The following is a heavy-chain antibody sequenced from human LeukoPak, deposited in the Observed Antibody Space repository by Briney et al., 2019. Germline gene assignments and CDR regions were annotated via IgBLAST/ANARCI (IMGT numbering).Heavy chain of an antibody. CDR2: IYHSGST. V-gene: IGHV4-59*12. J-gene: IGHJ4*02. CDR3: ARGLGTVGSGSTDY. CDR1: GGSISSYY. Sequence: SETLSLTCTVSGGSISSYYWSWVRQPPGKGLEWIGEIYHSGSTNYNPSLKSRVTISVDKSKNQFSLKLSSVTAADTAVYYCARGLGTVGSGSTDYWGQGTLVTVSS. D-gene: IGHD3-10*01.